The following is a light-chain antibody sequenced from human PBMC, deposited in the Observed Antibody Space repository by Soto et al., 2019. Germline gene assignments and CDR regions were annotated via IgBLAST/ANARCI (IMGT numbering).Light chain of an antibody. CDR2: EVS. CDR1: SSDVGGYNY. V-gene: IGLV2-14*03. CDR3: TSFTSSSTWV. Sequence: SVFTKPSYLSGSPGQSITISCPGTSSDVGGYNYVSWFQQHPGKAPKLKIYEVSILPSGVSNRFSGSKSGYTASLTISELQAEDEADYYCTSFTSSSTWVFGGGTK. J-gene: IGLJ3*02.